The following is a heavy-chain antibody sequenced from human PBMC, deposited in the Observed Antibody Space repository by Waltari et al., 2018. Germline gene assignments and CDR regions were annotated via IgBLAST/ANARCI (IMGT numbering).Heavy chain of an antibody. CDR3: ARDRGRGLYLDT. Sequence: QLQLQESGPGLVQPSGTLSLTCGVSGASASNPYFGNWVRQSPGKGLEWIGQVHGSSGRTNYNPSFASRVTVSLDTYNNQFSLKLTYATAADTAVYYCARDRGRGLYLDTWGPGTLVTVSP. CDR2: VHGSSGRT. J-gene: IGHJ4*02. V-gene: IGHV4-4*02. CDR1: GASASNPYF. D-gene: IGHD2-15*01.